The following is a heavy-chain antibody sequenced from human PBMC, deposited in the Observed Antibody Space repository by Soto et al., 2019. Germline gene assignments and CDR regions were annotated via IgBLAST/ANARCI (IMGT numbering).Heavy chain of an antibody. V-gene: IGHV3-74*01. D-gene: IGHD6-19*01. CDR3: ARGVSSGWDYYFDY. CDR2: IRGDGSST. Sequence: EVPLVESGGGLVQPGGSLRLSCAASGFTFSLYWMHWVRQAPGKGLVWVSRIRGDGSSTSYADSLKGRFTISRDNAKNTVYVQMNSLRVEDTAVYYCARGVSSGWDYYFDYWGQGTLVTVSS. CDR1: GFTFSLYW. J-gene: IGHJ4*02.